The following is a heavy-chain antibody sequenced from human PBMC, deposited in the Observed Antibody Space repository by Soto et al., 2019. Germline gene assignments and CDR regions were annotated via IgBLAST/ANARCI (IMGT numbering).Heavy chain of an antibody. J-gene: IGHJ3*02. CDR3: SRGSRSPTIFGVVSRRGDPLDI. D-gene: IGHD3-3*01. CDR2: INHSGST. Sequence: PSETLSLTCAVYGGSFSGYYRSWIRQPPGKGLEWLGEINHSGSTTYNPSLKSRVTISVATSKNQFSLKLSSVTAADTAVYYCSRGSRSPTIFGVVSRRGDPLDIWGQGTIVTVSS. V-gene: IGHV4-34*01. CDR1: GGSFSGYY.